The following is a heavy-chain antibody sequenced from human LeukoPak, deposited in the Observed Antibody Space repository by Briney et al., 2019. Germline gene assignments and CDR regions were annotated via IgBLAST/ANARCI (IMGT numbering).Heavy chain of an antibody. CDR2: VPHDRSSP. CDR1: GFRFNSHH. J-gene: IGHJ4*02. V-gene: IGHV3-30*03. Sequence: PGGSLRLSCAVSGFRFNSHHMHWVRQAPNKGLEWVAVVPHDRSSPSYAASVNGRFTISRDNSKDTLFLHMDSLRVDDTAIYYCARQSLGASGLDHWGQGVLVTVSS. D-gene: IGHD1-26*01. CDR3: ARQSLGASGLDH.